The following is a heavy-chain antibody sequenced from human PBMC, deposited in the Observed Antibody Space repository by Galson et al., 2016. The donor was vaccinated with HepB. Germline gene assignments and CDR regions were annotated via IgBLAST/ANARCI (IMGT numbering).Heavy chain of an antibody. CDR3: AGENNDHGDVPLVG. CDR2: INYSGRN. V-gene: IGHV4-39*01. D-gene: IGHD4-17*01. CDR1: GGSISSSRYF. J-gene: IGHJ4*02. Sequence: ATLSLSCTVGGGSISSSRYFWGRTRQHRGEGLEWIGSINYSGRNHYKPSRKSRVTISVDTTKNQFYLNLRSLTASDTAVYDCAGENNDHGDVPLVGWGQGTLVIVSS.